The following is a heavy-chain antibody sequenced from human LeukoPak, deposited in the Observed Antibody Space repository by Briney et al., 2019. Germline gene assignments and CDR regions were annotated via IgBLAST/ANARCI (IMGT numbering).Heavy chain of an antibody. CDR1: GFTISNDG. V-gene: IGHV3-23*01. D-gene: IGHD5-18*01. Sequence: GGSLRLSCAASGFTISNDGMSWVRQAPGKGLEWVSGISGRAGTTYYADSVKGRFTTSRHNSENTLYPQMNSLRGEDTAVYYCARGVLGYSYGFDYWGQGTLVTVSS. J-gene: IGHJ4*02. CDR2: ISGRAGTT. CDR3: ARGVLGYSYGFDY.